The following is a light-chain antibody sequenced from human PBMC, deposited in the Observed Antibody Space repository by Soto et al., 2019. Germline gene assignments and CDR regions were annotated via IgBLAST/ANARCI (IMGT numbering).Light chain of an antibody. V-gene: IGLV2-14*01. CDR3: CLYVGATTYV. Sequence: QSVLTQPASVSGSPGQSITISCTGTSSDVGGYDYVSWYQLHPGKAPKLMVFEVSNRPSGVSYRFSGSKSGNTASLTISGLQAEDEAEYYCCLYVGATTYVFGTGTKVTVL. CDR2: EVS. CDR1: SSDVGGYDY. J-gene: IGLJ1*01.